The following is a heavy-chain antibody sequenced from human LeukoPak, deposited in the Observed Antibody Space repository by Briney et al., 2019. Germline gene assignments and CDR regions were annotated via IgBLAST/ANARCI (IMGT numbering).Heavy chain of an antibody. J-gene: IGHJ4*02. V-gene: IGHV3-74*01. CDR2: INSDGSTT. CDR1: GFTFGNYW. CDR3: ARDLQGRKGGY. Sequence: PGGSLRLSCAASGFTFGNYWMHWVRHGPGKGLVWVSRINSDGSTTSYADSVKGRFTISRDNAKNMLYMQMNSLRAEDTAVYYCARDLQGRKGGYWGQGTLVTVSS. D-gene: IGHD4-11*01.